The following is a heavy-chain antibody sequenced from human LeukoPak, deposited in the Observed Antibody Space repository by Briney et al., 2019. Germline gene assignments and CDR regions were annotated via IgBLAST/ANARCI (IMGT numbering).Heavy chain of an antibody. J-gene: IGHJ4*02. V-gene: IGHV4-59*01. Sequence: SETLSLTCSISSGSITTYYWSWIRQPPGKGLEWIGYVYYGGSTTYNPSLQSRVTMSADTSKNQFSLKLSSVTAADTAVYYCAGSDGYNSFDFWGQGTLVTVSS. CDR3: AGSDGYNSFDF. CDR2: VYYGGST. CDR1: SGSITTYY. D-gene: IGHD5-24*01.